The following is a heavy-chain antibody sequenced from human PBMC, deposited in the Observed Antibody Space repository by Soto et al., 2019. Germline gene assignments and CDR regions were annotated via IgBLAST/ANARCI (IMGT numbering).Heavy chain of an antibody. J-gene: IGHJ4*02. D-gene: IGHD4-17*01. V-gene: IGHV3-11*06. CDR1: GVSFRDSY. Sequence: WGSLGLCCATSGVSFRDSYMGWIRQAAGKGMERVSYIRSRSGHTNYPDSVKGRFTISRDNAKTSLYLQMNSLRAEDTAVYYCAKEYGRLDYWGQATLVTVSS. CDR2: IRSRSGHT. CDR3: AKEYGRLDY.